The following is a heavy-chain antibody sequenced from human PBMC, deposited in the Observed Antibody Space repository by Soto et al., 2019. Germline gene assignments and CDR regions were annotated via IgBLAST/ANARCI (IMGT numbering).Heavy chain of an antibody. CDR1: GGSISSSSHY. V-gene: IGHV4-39*01. J-gene: IGHJ3*01. Sequence: PSETLSLTCTVSGGSISSSSHYWGWIRQPPGKGLEWIGSIYYSGITYYNPSLKNRVTISVDRSKKQFSLMLSSVTAADTAMYYCARPSGIAVAGTLHDAFDVWGQGTMVTVSS. CDR2: IYYSGIT. D-gene: IGHD6-19*01. CDR3: ARPSGIAVAGTLHDAFDV.